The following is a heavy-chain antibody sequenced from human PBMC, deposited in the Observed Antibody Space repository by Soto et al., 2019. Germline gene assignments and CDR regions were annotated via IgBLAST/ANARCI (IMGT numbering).Heavy chain of an antibody. D-gene: IGHD2-15*01. Sequence: GASVKVSCKASGYTFTSYGISWVRQAPGQGLEWMGWISAYNGNTNYAQKLHGRVTMTTDTSTSTAYMELRSLRSDDTAVYYCERDRDVVVVAATPLGWFDPWGQGTLVTVSS. CDR2: ISAYNGNT. J-gene: IGHJ5*02. CDR1: GYTFTSYG. V-gene: IGHV1-18*04. CDR3: ERDRDVVVVAATPLGWFDP.